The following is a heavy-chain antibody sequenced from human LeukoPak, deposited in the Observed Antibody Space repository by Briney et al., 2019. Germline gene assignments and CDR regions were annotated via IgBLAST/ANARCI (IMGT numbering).Heavy chain of an antibody. CDR3: ARIETGSSTLLFDY. J-gene: IGHJ4*02. D-gene: IGHD3-9*01. Sequence: SETLSLTCTVSGGSISSSSYYWGWIRQPPGKGLEWTGSIYYSGSTYYNPSLKSRVTISVDTSKNQFSLKLSSVTAADTAVYYCARIETGSSTLLFDYWGQGTLVTVSS. CDR1: GGSISSSSYY. CDR2: IYYSGST. V-gene: IGHV4-39*01.